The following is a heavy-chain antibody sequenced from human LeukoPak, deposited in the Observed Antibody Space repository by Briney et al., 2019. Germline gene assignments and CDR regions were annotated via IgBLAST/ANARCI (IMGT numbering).Heavy chain of an antibody. D-gene: IGHD3-3*01. J-gene: IGHJ3*02. V-gene: IGHV4-39*07. CDR3: ARDQKRLLQWLLSAFDI. Sequence: SETLSLTCTVSGASISNSTNYWAWIRQPPGKGLEWIGSMYYSGNIYYSPSLKSRVTVAVDTSRNQFSLEMRSVTAADTAIYYCARDQKRLLQWLLSAFDIWGLGTMVIVSS. CDR2: MYYSGNI. CDR1: GASISNSTNY.